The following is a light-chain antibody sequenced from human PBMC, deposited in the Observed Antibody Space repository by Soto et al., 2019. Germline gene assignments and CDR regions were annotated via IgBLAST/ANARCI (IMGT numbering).Light chain of an antibody. J-gene: IGKJ1*01. V-gene: IGKV1-5*01. CDR3: QHYNSYSEA. CDR2: DAS. CDR1: HSIGNR. Sequence: IQMAHSPSTLSASLGDIVAFTGRGVHSIGNRLAWYQQKPGQAPKFLIYDASSLQSGVPSRFSGSGSGTEFTLTISSLQPDDFATYYCQHYNSYSEAFGQGTKVDIK.